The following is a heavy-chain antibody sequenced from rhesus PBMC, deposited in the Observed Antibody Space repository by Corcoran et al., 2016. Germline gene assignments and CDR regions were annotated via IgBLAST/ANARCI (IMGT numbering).Heavy chain of an antibody. V-gene: IGHV4-57*02. J-gene: IGHJ5-2*02. CDR2: ISGSGGGT. CDR1: GGSISSNNW. CDR3: ARAKYLTFNSVDV. D-gene: IGHD7-45*01. Sequence: QLQLQESGPGLVKPSETLSLTCAVSGGSISSNNWWSWIRQPSGKGLEWIGRISGSGGGTSDNPSLKSRVTISKDTSKNQFSLKLSSVTAADTAVYYCARAKYLTFNSVDVWGRGVLVTVSS.